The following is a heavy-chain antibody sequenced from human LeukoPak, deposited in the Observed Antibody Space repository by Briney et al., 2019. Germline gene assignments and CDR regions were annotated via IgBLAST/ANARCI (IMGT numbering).Heavy chain of an antibody. D-gene: IGHD3-3*01. J-gene: IGHJ4*02. Sequence: GGSLRLSCVASGFNFNRYSMNWVRQAPGRGLEWVSYMNSFSDSTIYYSDSVKGRFTISRDNAKNSLYLQMNSLRVEDAAVYNCARVGKYYDVDYWGQGTLVTVSS. CDR3: ARVGKYYDVDY. V-gene: IGHV3-48*01. CDR2: MNSFSDSTI. CDR1: GFNFNRYS.